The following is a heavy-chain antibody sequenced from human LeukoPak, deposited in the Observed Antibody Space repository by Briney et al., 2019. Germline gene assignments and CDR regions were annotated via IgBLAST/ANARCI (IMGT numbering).Heavy chain of an antibody. V-gene: IGHV4-59*01. D-gene: IGHD6-13*01. CDR2: IYYSGST. CDR3: ARAGYSSSWYFDY. Sequence: SETLSLTCTVSGGSISSYYWRWIRQPPGKGLEWIGYIYYSGSTNYNPSLKSRVTISVDTSKNQFSLKLSSVTAADTAVYYCARAGYSSSWYFDYWGQGTLVTVSS. CDR1: GGSISSYY. J-gene: IGHJ4*02.